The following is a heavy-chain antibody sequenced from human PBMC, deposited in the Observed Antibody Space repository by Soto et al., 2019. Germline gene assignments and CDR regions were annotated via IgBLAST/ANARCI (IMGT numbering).Heavy chain of an antibody. Sequence: QVQLQESGPGLVKPSQSLSLTCTVPVAPFTSADNYWGWIRQPPGRGREGMGYIFYSGSTHYNPSLKSRFIISLDTSKKQVSLKLSSVTAADTAVYYCASANCGGDCSYRHDRYYFESWGQGTLVTVSS. CDR2: IFYSGST. CDR1: VAPFTSADNY. CDR3: ASANCGGDCSYRHDRYYFES. V-gene: IGHV4-30-4*01. D-gene: IGHD2-21*02. J-gene: IGHJ4*02.